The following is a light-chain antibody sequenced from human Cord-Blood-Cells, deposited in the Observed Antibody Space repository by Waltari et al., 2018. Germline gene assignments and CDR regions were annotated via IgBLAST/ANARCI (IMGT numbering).Light chain of an antibody. Sequence: DIQMTQSPSSLSASVGDRVTITCRASQSSSSSLNWYQQKPGKAPKLLIYAASSLQSGVPSRFSGSGSGTDFTLTISSLQPEDFATYYCQQSYSTPRTFGQGTKVEIK. J-gene: IGKJ1*01. CDR3: QQSYSTPRT. CDR2: AAS. CDR1: QSSSSS. V-gene: IGKV1-39*01.